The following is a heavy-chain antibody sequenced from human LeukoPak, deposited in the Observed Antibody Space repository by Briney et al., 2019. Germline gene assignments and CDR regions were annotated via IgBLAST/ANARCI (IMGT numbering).Heavy chain of an antibody. Sequence: SETLSLTCTVSGGSISSSSYYWGWIRQPPGKGLEWIGSIYYSGSIYYNPSLKSRVTISVDTSKNQLSLKLRSVTAADTAVYYCASGYSSSWSETSGFDPWGQGTLVTVSS. D-gene: IGHD6-13*01. CDR2: IYYSGSI. V-gene: IGHV4-39*01. CDR3: ASGYSSSWSETSGFDP. J-gene: IGHJ5*02. CDR1: GGSISSSSYY.